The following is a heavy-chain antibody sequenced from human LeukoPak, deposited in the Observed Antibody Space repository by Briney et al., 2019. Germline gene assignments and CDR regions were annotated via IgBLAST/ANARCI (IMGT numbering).Heavy chain of an antibody. Sequence: PGGSLRLSCAASGFTFSTYWMTWVRRAPGEGLEGVANIKEDGSREYYVDSVKGRFTISRDNAKNSLYLQMDSLTAKDTAVYYCARDSPGYGAYVSWGQGTLVSVSS. CDR2: IKEDGSRE. J-gene: IGHJ1*01. V-gene: IGHV3-7*01. D-gene: IGHD5-12*01. CDR3: ARDSPGYGAYVS. CDR1: GFTFSTYW.